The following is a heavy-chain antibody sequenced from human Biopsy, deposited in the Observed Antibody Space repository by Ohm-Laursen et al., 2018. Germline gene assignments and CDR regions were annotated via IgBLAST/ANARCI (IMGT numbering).Heavy chain of an antibody. J-gene: IGHJ5*02. Sequence: GTLSLTWAVYGGSFSGYYWSWIRQPAGKGLEWIGQIYTSGITNYNPSLKSRVTMSVDTSKNKFSLRVSSVTAADTAVYYCARDRDRRGWFDPWGQGTLVTVSS. V-gene: IGHV4-4*07. D-gene: IGHD1-14*01. CDR2: IYTSGIT. CDR3: ARDRDRRGWFDP. CDR1: GGSFSGYY.